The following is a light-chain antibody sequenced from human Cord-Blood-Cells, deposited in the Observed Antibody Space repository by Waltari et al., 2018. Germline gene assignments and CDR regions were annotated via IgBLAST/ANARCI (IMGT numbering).Light chain of an antibody. V-gene: IGKV1-5*01. CDR2: DAS. CDR3: QQYNSYL. Sequence: DIQMTQSPSTLSASVGDRVTITCRASQSISSWLAWYQQKPGKAPNLLIYDASSLESGVPSRFSGSGSGTEFTLTISSLQPDDFATYYCQQYNSYLFGQGTKLEIK. J-gene: IGKJ2*01. CDR1: QSISSW.